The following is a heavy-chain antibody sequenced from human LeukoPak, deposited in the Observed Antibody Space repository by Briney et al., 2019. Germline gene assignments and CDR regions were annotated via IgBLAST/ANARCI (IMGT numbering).Heavy chain of an antibody. D-gene: IGHD6-13*01. CDR1: GGTFSSYV. J-gene: IGHJ4*02. CDR2: IIPIFGTA. Sequence: VKVSSKASGGTFSSYVISWVRQAPGQGLEWMGGIIPIFGTANYAQKFQGRVTITADESTSTAYMELSSLRSEDTAVYYCARETYSSSWYTQTLDYWGQGTLVTVSS. V-gene: IGHV1-69*01. CDR3: ARETYSSSWYTQTLDY.